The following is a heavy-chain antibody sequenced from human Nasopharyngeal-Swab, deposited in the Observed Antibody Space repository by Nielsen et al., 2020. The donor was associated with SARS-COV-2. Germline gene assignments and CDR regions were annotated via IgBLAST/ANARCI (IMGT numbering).Heavy chain of an antibody. CDR1: GYTFTSYG. V-gene: IGHV1-18*04. D-gene: IGHD6-13*01. Sequence: ASVNVSCKASGYTFTSYGISWVRQAPGQGLEWMGWISAYNGNTNYAQKLQGRVTMTTDTSTTTAYMGLRSLRSDDTAVYYCARDDNGAIAAAGDYWGQGTLVTVSS. CDR2: ISAYNGNT. CDR3: ARDDNGAIAAAGDY. J-gene: IGHJ4*02.